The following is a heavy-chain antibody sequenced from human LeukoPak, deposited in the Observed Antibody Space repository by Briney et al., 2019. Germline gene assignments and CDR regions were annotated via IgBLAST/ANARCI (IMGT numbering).Heavy chain of an antibody. CDR2: INAGNGNT. CDR3: ARGYSYGPFDY. V-gene: IGHV1-3*01. D-gene: IGHD5-18*01. CDR1: GYTFTGYY. Sequence: GASVKVSCKASGYTFTGYYMHWVRQAPGQRLEWMGWINAGNGNTKYSQKFQGRVTITRDTSASTAYMELSSLRSEDTAVYYCARGYSYGPFDYWGQGTLVTVSS. J-gene: IGHJ4*02.